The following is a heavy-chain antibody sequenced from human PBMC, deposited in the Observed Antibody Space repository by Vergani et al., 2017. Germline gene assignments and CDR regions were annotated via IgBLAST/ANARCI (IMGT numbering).Heavy chain of an antibody. J-gene: IGHJ4*02. V-gene: IGHV3-74*01. CDR3: AKPIIAVAGTVPFDY. CDR2: INSDGSST. CDR1: GFTFSSYW. Sequence: EVQLVESGGGLVQPGGSLRLSCAASGFTFSSYWMHWVRQAPGKGLVWVSRINSDGSSTSYADSVKGRFTISRDNAKNTLYLQMNSLRAEDTAVYYCAKPIIAVAGTVPFDYWGQGTLVTVSS. D-gene: IGHD6-19*01.